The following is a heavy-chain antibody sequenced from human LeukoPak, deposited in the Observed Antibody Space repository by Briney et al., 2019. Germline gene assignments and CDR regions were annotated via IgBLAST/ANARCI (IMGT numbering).Heavy chain of an antibody. Sequence: PSETLSLTCTVSGDSINSLDLWSWVRQPPGKGLEWIGEMYLSGTTHSNPSVKSRVTISTDKSKNQFFLSSVTAADTAVYHCAGLVGRYSSGLYYYYFDYWGQGTLVTVSS. CDR2: MYLSGTT. CDR3: AGLVGRYSSGLYYYYFDY. V-gene: IGHV4-4*02. J-gene: IGHJ4*02. D-gene: IGHD3-22*01. CDR1: GDSINSLDL.